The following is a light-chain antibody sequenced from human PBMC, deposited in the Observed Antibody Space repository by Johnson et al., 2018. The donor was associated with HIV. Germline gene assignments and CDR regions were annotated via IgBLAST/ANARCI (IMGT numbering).Light chain of an antibody. CDR1: SSNIGSNT. CDR3: AAWDDSLNASV. V-gene: IGLV1-44*01. Sequence: QSVLTQPPSASGTPGQRVTISCFGSSSNIGSNTVNWYQQLPGTAPKLLIYRNNQRPSGVPDRFSGSKSGTSASLAISGLQAEDEADYYCAAWDDSLNASVFGTGTKVTVL. J-gene: IGLJ1*01. CDR2: RNN.